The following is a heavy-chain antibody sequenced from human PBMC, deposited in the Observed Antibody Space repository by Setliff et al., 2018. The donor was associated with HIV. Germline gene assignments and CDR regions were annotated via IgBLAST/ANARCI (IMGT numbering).Heavy chain of an antibody. D-gene: IGHD2-8*01. Sequence: SETLSLTCAVSGGSISSNWWSWVRQSPGKGLEWIGEIYHSGSTHYNPSLQSRVTISVDKSKSQFSLKLNSVTAADTAVYFCARESPDGLDYWGQGSLVTVSS. J-gene: IGHJ4*02. V-gene: IGHV4-4*02. CDR2: IYHSGST. CDR1: GGSISSNW. CDR3: ARESPDGLDY.